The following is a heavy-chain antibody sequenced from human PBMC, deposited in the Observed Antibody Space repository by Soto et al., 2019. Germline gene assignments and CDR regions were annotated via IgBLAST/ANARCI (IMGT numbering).Heavy chain of an antibody. V-gene: IGHV1-18*01. CDR3: ARDGYNWNERSWFDP. J-gene: IGHJ5*02. CDR2: ISAYNGNT. Sequence: ASVKVSCKASGYTFTSYGISWARQAPGQGLEWMGWISAYNGNTNYAQKLQGRATMTTDTSTSTAYMELRSLRSDDTAVYYCARDGYNWNERSWFDPWGQGTLVTVSS. CDR1: GYTFTSYG. D-gene: IGHD1-1*01.